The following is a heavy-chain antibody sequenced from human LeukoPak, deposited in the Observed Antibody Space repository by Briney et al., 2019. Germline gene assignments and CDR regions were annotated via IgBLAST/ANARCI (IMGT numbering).Heavy chain of an antibody. D-gene: IGHD5-24*01. CDR2: IIPIFGTA. CDR3: ARDKRWGDGYRN. Sequence: GTSVKVSCKASGGTFSSYAISWVRQAPGQGLEWMGGIIPIFGTANYAQKFQGRVTITADESTSTAYMELSSLRSEDTAVYYCARDKRWGDGYRNWGQGTLVTVSS. CDR1: GGTFSSYA. J-gene: IGHJ4*02. V-gene: IGHV1-69*01.